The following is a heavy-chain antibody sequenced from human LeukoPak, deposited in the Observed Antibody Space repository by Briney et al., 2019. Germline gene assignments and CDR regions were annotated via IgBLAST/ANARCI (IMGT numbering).Heavy chain of an antibody. CDR3: ARTYRYSGWKYFDY. CDR1: GFTFNRYS. J-gene: IGHJ4*02. V-gene: IGHV3-30-3*01. D-gene: IGHD5-12*01. Sequence: GGSLRLSCAASGFTFNRYSFHWARQAPGKGLEWVAFISDDGNNKYYVDSVKGRFTISRDNSKNTLYLQMNSLRTEDTAMYYCARTYRYSGWKYFDYWGQGTLVTVSS. CDR2: ISDDGNNK.